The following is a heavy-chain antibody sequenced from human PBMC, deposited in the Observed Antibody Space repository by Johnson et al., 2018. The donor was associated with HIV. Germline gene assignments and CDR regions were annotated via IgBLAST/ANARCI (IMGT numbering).Heavy chain of an antibody. D-gene: IGHD1-26*01. CDR1: GFTFSSYA. V-gene: IGHV3-23*04. CDR2: IRCSGTTI. CDR3: ARDRVGATAFDM. J-gene: IGHJ3*02. Sequence: MQLVESGGGVVQPGRSLRLSCAASGFTFSSYAMSWVRQAPGKGLEWVSAIRCSGTTIYYADSMKGRFTISRDNAKNTLYLHMNSLRAEDTAVYYCARDRVGATAFDMWGQGTMVTVSS.